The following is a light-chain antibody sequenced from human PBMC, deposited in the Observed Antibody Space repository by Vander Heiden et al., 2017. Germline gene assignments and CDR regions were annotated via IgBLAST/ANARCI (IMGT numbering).Light chain of an antibody. J-gene: IGLJ1*01. V-gene: IGLV1-44*01. CDR3: AAWDDSLNGLYV. Sequence: QSVLPQPPSASGPPGQRVTISGSGSSSNIGSNTVNWYQQRPGTAPKLLIYSNNQRPSGVPDRFSGSKSGTSASLAISGLQSEDEADYYCAAWDDSLNGLYVFGTGTKVTVL. CDR1: SSNIGSNT. CDR2: SNN.